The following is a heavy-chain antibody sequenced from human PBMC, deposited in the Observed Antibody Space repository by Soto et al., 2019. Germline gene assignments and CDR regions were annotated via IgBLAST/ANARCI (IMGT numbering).Heavy chain of an antibody. J-gene: IGHJ4*02. Sequence: GASVKVSCKASGYTFTSYGISWVRQAPGQGLEWMGWISAYNGNTNYAQKLQGRVTMTTDTSTSTAYMELRSLRSDDTAVYYCASGYYDSSGYLDFDYWGQGTLVTVSS. CDR2: ISAYNGNT. CDR1: GYTFTSYG. D-gene: IGHD3-22*01. V-gene: IGHV1-18*01. CDR3: ASGYYDSSGYLDFDY.